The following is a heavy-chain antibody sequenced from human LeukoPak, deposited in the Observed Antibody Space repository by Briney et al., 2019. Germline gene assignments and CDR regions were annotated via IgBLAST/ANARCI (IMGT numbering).Heavy chain of an antibody. CDR2: ICPGDSDT. D-gene: IGHD3/OR15-3a*01. CDR3: ARRADYYCDY. V-gene: IGHV5-51*01. CDR1: GYSFTSYW. Sequence: GASLKISCKGSGYSFTSYWIGWVRQMPGKGLEWMGIICPGDSDTSDSTSFQGEVTISDDKSISTAYRQWTGRKAWDPPMYYCARRADYYCDYWGQGTRVTVSS. J-gene: IGHJ4*02.